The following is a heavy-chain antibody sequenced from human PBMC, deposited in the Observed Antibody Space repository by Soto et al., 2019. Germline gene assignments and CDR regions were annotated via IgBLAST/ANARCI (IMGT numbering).Heavy chain of an antibody. CDR3: ARRDRSGFYYWLDT. CDR1: GGSISDGYY. CDR2: ISASGST. Sequence: SETLSLTCTVSGGSISDGYYWTCIRQHPGKGLEWIGSISASGSTSYNPSLKSRLTVSVDKSKNQFSLNLRSVTAADTAVYYCARRDRSGFYYWLDTWGQGTLVTVSS. V-gene: IGHV4-31*03. D-gene: IGHD3-22*01. J-gene: IGHJ5*02.